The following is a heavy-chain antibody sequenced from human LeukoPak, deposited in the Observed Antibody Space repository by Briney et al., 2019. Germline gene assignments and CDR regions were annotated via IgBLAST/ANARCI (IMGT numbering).Heavy chain of an antibody. J-gene: IGHJ6*03. CDR1: GYTFTGYY. CDR2: INPNSGGT. CDR3: ARKAKTPLLWFGSTGYMDV. D-gene: IGHD3-10*01. Sequence: ASVKVSCKASGYTFTGYYMHWVRQAPGQGLEWMGWINPNSGGTNYAQKFQGRVTMTRDTSISTAYMELSRLRSDDTAVYYCARKAKTPLLWFGSTGYMDVWGKGTTVTISS. V-gene: IGHV1-2*02.